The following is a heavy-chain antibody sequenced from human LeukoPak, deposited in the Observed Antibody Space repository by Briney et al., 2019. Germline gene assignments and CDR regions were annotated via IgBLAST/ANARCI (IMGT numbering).Heavy chain of an antibody. Sequence: SGGSLRLSCAASGFTVSSNFMSWVRQTPGKGLEWVSVIYGGGATYYADSVNGRFTISRDSSKNTLFLHMNNLTAEDTALYYCARDSANYHFACWGQGTLVTVSS. CDR3: ARDSANYHFAC. V-gene: IGHV3-66*01. J-gene: IGHJ4*02. CDR1: GFTVSSNF. CDR2: IYGGGAT. D-gene: IGHD4/OR15-4a*01.